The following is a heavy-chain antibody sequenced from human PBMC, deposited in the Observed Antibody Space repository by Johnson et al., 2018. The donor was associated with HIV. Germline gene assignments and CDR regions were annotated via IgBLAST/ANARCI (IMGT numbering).Heavy chain of an antibody. J-gene: IGHJ3*02. D-gene: IGHD1-26*01. CDR3: ARDHIVVATILFPDACDI. CDR2: ISSSGSTK. CDR1: GFTFSDYC. V-gene: IGHV3-11*04. Sequence: VQLVESGGGVVQPGRSLRLSCAASGFTFSDYCMSWIRQAPGKGLEWVSYISSSGSTKCSADSVKGRFIISRDNAKHSLYLQMNSLRADESAGYYCARDHIVVATILFPDACDIWGQGTMVTVSS.